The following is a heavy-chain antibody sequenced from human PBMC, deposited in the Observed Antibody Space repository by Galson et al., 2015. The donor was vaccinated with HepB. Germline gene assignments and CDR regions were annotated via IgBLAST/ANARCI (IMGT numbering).Heavy chain of an antibody. J-gene: IGHJ2*01. D-gene: IGHD4-17*01. CDR2: IWYDGSNK. CDR1: GFTFSSYG. V-gene: IGHV3-33*01. Sequence: SLRLSCAASGFTFSSYGMHWVRQAPGKGLEWVAVIWYDGSNKYYADSVKGRFTISRDNSKNTLYLQMNSLRAEDTAVYYCARAPHGDPWWYFDLWGRGTLVIVSS. CDR3: ARAPHGDPWWYFDL.